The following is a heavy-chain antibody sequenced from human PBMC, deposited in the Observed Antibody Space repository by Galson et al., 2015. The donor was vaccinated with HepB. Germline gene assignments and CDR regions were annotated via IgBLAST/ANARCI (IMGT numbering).Heavy chain of an antibody. J-gene: IGHJ4*02. CDR3: ARDGDTSGHYGIFDY. CDR2: IWYHGRDQ. V-gene: IGHV3-33*01. D-gene: IGHD3-22*01. Sequence: SLRLSCAASGFTFSSYGIHWVRQAPGKGLEWVPVIWYHGRDQYYADSVTGRFTVSRDQSKNTVYLQMNSLRAEDTGLYFCARDGDTSGHYGIFDYWGQGALVTVSS. CDR1: GFTFSSYG.